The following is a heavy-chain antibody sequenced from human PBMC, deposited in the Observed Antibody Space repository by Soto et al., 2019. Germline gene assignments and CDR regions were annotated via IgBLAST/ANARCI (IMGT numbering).Heavy chain of an antibody. V-gene: IGHV1-2*04. CDR3: ASSKEAYYYGMDV. Sequence: ASVKVSCKASGYTFTGYYMHWVRQAPGQGLEWMGWINPNSGGTNYAQKFQGWVTMTRDTSISTAYMELSRLRSDDTAVYYCASSKEAYYYGMDVWGQGTTVTVSS. CDR1: GYTFTGYY. D-gene: IGHD6-13*01. J-gene: IGHJ6*02. CDR2: INPNSGGT.